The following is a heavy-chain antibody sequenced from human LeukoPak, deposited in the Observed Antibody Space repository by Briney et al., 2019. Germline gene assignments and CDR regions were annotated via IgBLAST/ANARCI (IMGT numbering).Heavy chain of an antibody. D-gene: IGHD6-19*01. CDR3: ARSLAAVADAPFDY. CDR1: GYTFTGYY. CDR2: INPNSGGT. J-gene: IGHJ4*02. V-gene: IGHV1-2*02. Sequence: ASVKVSCKAPGYTFTGYYMHWVRQAPGQGLEWMGWINPNSGGTSYAQKFQGRVTMTRDTSISTAYMELSRLRSDDTAVYYCARSLAAVADAPFDYWGQGTLVTVSS.